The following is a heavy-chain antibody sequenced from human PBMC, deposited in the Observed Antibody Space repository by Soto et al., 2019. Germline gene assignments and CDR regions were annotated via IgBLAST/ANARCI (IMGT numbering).Heavy chain of an antibody. J-gene: IGHJ6*02. CDR1: GDSFNNDG. D-gene: IGHD3-9*01. Sequence: QVQLVQSGAEVKKPGSSVKVSCKASGDSFNNDGVNWVRQAPGQGLEWVGGIIPHFGPAKYPQKFQGRATITPVSATNAVFTELLSLTSDDTAIYYCARGALLDWHNYFALDVWGQGTSVTVSS. CDR2: IIPHFGPA. V-gene: IGHV1-69*06. CDR3: ARGALLDWHNYFALDV.